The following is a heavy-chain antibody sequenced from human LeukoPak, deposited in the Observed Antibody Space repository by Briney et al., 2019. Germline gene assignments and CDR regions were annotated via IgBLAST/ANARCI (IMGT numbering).Heavy chain of an antibody. V-gene: IGHV3-74*01. D-gene: IGHD3-22*01. CDR3: AKFESYDYDSSAYSLDY. CDR2: ITNDGSST. CDR1: GLTFSSHW. Sequence: GGSLRLSCAASGLTFSSHWMHWVRQAPGKGLVWVSRITNDGSSTTYADSVKGRFTISRDNSKNTLYLQMNSLRAQDTAVYYCAKFESYDYDSSAYSLDYWGQGTLVTVSS. J-gene: IGHJ4*02.